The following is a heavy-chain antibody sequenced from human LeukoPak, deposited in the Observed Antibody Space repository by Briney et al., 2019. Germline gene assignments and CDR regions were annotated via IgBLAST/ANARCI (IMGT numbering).Heavy chain of an antibody. V-gene: IGHV3-23*01. D-gene: IGHD2-2*01. J-gene: IGHJ5*02. Sequence: GGSLRLSCAASGFTFSSYAMSWVRQAPGKGLEWVSAISGSGGSTYYADSVKGRFTISRDNSKNTLYLQMNSLRAEDTAVYYCAKGQYCSSTSCYRSLSWFDPWGQGTLVTVSS. CDR1: GFTFSSYA. CDR3: AKGQYCSSTSCYRSLSWFDP. CDR2: ISGSGGST.